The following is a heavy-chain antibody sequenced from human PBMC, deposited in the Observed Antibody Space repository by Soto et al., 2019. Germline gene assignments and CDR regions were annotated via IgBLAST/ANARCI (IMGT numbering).Heavy chain of an antibody. CDR1: GYTLTSDY. D-gene: IGHD6-13*01. Sequence: ASVQVACKGSGYTLTSDYMRWVRQAPGQGLEWMGIINPSGGSTSYAQKFQGRVTTTRDTSTSTVYMELSSLRSEDTAVYYCARNHLMYSRFDYWGQGTLVTVSS. CDR2: INPSGGST. J-gene: IGHJ4*02. V-gene: IGHV1-46*03. CDR3: ARNHLMYSRFDY.